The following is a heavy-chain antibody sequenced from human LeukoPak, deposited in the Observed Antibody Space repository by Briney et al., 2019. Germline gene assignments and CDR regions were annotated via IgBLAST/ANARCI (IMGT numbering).Heavy chain of an antibody. CDR3: ARLSMVRGVLGLDY. CDR1: GGSFSGYY. V-gene: IGHV4-34*01. Sequence: SETLSLTCAVYGGSFSGYYWSWIRQPPGKGLEWIGEISHSGSTNYNPSLKSRVTISVDTSKNQFSLKLSSVTAADTAVYYCARLSMVRGVLGLDYWGQGTLVTVSS. J-gene: IGHJ4*02. D-gene: IGHD3-10*01. CDR2: ISHSGST.